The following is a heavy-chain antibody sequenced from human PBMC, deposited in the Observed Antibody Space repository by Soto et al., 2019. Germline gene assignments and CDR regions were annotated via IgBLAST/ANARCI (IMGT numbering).Heavy chain of an antibody. CDR3: ARGLAVAGTTYYYYGMDV. CDR1: GGSISSYY. CDR2: IYYSGST. Sequence: SETLSLTCTVSGGSISSYYWSWIRQPPGKGLEWIGYIYYSGSTNYNPSLKSRVTISVDTSKNQFSLKLSSVTAADTAVYYCARGLAVAGTTYYYYGMDVWGQGTTVTVS. V-gene: IGHV4-59*01. J-gene: IGHJ6*02. D-gene: IGHD6-19*01.